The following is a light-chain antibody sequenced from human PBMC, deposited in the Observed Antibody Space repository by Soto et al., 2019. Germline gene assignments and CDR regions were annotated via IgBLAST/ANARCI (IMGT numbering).Light chain of an antibody. V-gene: IGKV3-20*01. Sequence: EIVLTQSPGTLSLSPGERATLSCRASQSVRSSYLAWYHQKPGQAPRLLIFGASNRATGIPDRFSGSGSGTDFTLTINRLEPEDFAVYYCQQYGGSSWTFGQGTKVEIK. CDR3: QQYGGSSWT. CDR1: QSVRSSY. J-gene: IGKJ1*01. CDR2: GAS.